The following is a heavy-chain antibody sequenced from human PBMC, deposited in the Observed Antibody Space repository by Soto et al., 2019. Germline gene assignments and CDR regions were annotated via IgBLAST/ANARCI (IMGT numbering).Heavy chain of an antibody. V-gene: IGHV1-3*01. CDR3: ARVLTSPDHYGMDV. J-gene: IGHJ6*02. CDR2: INARNGNT. CDR1: GYTFTSYA. D-gene: IGHD2-2*01. Sequence: ASVKVSCKASGYTFTSYAMHWLRQSPGQRLEWMGWINARNGNTKYSQKFQGRVTITRDTSASTAYMELSSLRSEDTAVYYCARVLTSPDHYGMDVWGQGTTVTVSS.